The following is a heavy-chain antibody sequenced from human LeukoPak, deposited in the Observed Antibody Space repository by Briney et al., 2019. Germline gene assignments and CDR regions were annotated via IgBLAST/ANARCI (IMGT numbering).Heavy chain of an antibody. CDR1: GFTFSSYA. J-gene: IGHJ3*01. CDR3: ARDGYCTSASCFDAFDV. CDR2: ISYDGSRK. Sequence: QPGRSLRLSCAASGFTFSSYAMHWVRQAPGKGLEWVAIISYDGSRKYYADSVKGRFTISRDNSKNTLYLQMNSLRPEDTAVYYCARDGYCTSASCFDAFDVWGQGTMVTVSS. V-gene: IGHV3-30-3*01. D-gene: IGHD2-2*03.